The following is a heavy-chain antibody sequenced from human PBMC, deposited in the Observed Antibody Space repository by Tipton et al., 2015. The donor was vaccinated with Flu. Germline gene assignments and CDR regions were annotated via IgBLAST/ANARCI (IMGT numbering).Heavy chain of an antibody. CDR2: IYYSGTT. J-gene: IGHJ6*02. D-gene: IGHD1-1*01. Sequence: TLSLTCTVSGDSISTTIYYWGWVRQPPGKGLEWIGSIYYSGTTYYNPSLKSRATVSIDASKNQFSLDMTSLTAADTAVYYCARDLWNDRRAYYYYGVDVWGQGTTVTVPS. V-gene: IGHV4-39*07. CDR1: GDSISTTIYY. CDR3: ARDLWNDRRAYYYYGVDV.